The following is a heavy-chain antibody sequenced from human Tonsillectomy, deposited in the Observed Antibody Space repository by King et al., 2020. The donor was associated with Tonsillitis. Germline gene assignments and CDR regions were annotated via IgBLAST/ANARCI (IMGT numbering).Heavy chain of an antibody. CDR3: ATDSGRGGFDY. CDR2: IYPSGGTT. V-gene: IGHV1-46*01. CDR1: GSTFTSYY. Sequence: QLVQSGAEVKKPGASVKVSCKASGSTFTSYYIHWVRQAPGQGLEWMAIIYPSGGTTMYAQKFQGSVTMTGDTSTSTVYMELSSLRSEDTAVYYCATDSGRGGFDYWGQGTLVTVSS. D-gene: IGHD3-10*01. J-gene: IGHJ4*02.